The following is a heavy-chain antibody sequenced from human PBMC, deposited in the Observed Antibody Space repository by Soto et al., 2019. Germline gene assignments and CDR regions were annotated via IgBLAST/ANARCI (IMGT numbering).Heavy chain of an antibody. CDR3: ARLIAGHTARYYYYGMDV. J-gene: IGHJ6*02. CDR2: IYYSGST. Sequence: SETLSLTCTVSGGSISPSSYYWGWIRQPPGKGLEWIGSIYYSGSTYYNPSLKSRVTISVDTSKNQFSLKLSSVTAADTAVYYCARLIAGHTARYYYYGMDVWGQGTTVT. D-gene: IGHD6-13*01. CDR1: GGSISPSSYY. V-gene: IGHV4-39*01.